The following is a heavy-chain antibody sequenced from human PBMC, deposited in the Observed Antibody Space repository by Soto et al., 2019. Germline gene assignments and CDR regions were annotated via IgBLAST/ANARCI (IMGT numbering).Heavy chain of an antibody. CDR1: GFTFSSYW. CDR2: LYSDGSRT. D-gene: IGHD6-13*01. CDR3: ARGARGYYYMDV. V-gene: IGHV3-74*01. Sequence: EVQLVESGGGLVQPGGSLRLSCAASGFTFSSYWMHWVRQVPGKGLVWVSRLYSDGSRTSYADSVKGRFTISRDNAKNTLYLQMNSLRAEDTAVYYCARGARGYYYMDVWGEGTTVTVSS. J-gene: IGHJ6*03.